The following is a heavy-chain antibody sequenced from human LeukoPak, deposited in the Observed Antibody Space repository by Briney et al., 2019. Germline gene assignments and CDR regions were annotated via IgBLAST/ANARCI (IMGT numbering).Heavy chain of an antibody. V-gene: IGHV3-23*01. Sequence: GGSLRLSCAGSGFTFSTYTMYWVRHPPGKRLEWVSIIGNNGGGIHYADSVKGRFTISRDNSKNTQYLQMNSLRAEDTAVYYCARKYSSGWFDAFDIWGQGTMVTVSS. D-gene: IGHD6-19*01. J-gene: IGHJ3*02. CDR2: IGNNGGGI. CDR1: GFTFSTYT. CDR3: ARKYSSGWFDAFDI.